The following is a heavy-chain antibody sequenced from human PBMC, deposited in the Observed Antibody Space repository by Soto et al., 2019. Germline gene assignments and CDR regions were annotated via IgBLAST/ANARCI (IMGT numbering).Heavy chain of an antibody. CDR1: RHSISSSSYY. D-gene: IGHD6-19*01. V-gene: IGHV4-39*01. Sequence: PSVTLSLTCTIDRHSISSSSYYWDWIRQPPGKGLEWIGSIYYSGSTYYNPSLKSRVTISVDTSKNQFSLKLSSVTAADTAVYYCARRSGWDYYYYYGMDVWGQGTTVT. CDR2: IYYSGST. J-gene: IGHJ6*02. CDR3: ARRSGWDYYYYYGMDV.